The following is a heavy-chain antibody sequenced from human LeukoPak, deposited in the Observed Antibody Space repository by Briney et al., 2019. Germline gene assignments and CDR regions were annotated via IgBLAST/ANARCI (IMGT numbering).Heavy chain of an antibody. CDR3: ARRTSTGYFDY. D-gene: IGHD1-1*01. Sequence: ASVKVSCKATGYTFTDYGTSWVRQAPGQGLEWMGWISADNGITNYPQKLQGRVTMTTDTSTSTAYMDLRSLRSDDTAVYYCARRTSTGYFDYWGQGTLVTVSS. CDR1: GYTFTDYG. J-gene: IGHJ4*02. V-gene: IGHV1-18*01. CDR2: ISADNGIT.